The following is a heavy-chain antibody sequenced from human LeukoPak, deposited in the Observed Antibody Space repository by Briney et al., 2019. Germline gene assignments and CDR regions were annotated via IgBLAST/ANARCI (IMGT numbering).Heavy chain of an antibody. J-gene: IGHJ5*02. CDR2: INHSGST. V-gene: IGHV4-34*01. D-gene: IGHD1-26*01. CDR1: GGSFSGYY. CDR3: ATYIVGATQA. Sequence: SETLSLTCAVYGGSFSGYYWSWIRQPPGKGLEWIGEINHSGSTNYNPSLKSRVTISVGTSKNQFSLKLSSVTAADTAVYYCATYIVGATQAWGQGTLVTASS.